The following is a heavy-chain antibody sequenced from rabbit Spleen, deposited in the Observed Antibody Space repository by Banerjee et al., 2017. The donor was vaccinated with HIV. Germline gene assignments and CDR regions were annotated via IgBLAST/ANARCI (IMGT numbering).Heavy chain of an antibody. CDR1: GFSFSSSYW. D-gene: IGHD1-1*01. Sequence: QEQLVESGGGLVKPEGSLTLTCTASGFSFSSSYWICWVRQAPGKGLEWIGCIYTGSSGSTYYASWAKGRFTISKTSSTTVTLQMTSLTAADTATYFCVRDKASTSGDYGHYYFDLWGPGTLVTVS. CDR2: IYTGSSGST. V-gene: IGHV1S45*01. J-gene: IGHJ4*01. CDR3: VRDKASTSGDYGHYYFDL.